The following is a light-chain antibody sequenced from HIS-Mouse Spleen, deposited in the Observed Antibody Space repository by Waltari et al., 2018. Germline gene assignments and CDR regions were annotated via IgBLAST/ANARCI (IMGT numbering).Light chain of an antibody. J-gene: IGKJ1*01. CDR3: QQYNNWWT. V-gene: IGKV3-15*01. Sequence: EIVMTQSPATLSVSPGERATLSCRASQSVSSNLAWYQQKPGQAPRLLIDGASTRATCIPARFSGSGSGTEFTLTISSLQSEDFAVYYCQQYNNWWTFGQGTKVEIK. CDR2: GAS. CDR1: QSVSSN.